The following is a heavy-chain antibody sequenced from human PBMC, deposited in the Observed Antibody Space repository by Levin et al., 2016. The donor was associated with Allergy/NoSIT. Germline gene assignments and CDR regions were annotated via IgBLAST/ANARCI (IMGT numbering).Heavy chain of an antibody. D-gene: IGHD3-22*01. CDR3: ASDSRPRYYYYGMDV. CDR2: IYSGGST. J-gene: IGHJ6*02. Sequence: WIRQPPGKGLEWVSVIYSGGSTYYADSVKGRFTISRDNSKNTLYLQMNSLRAEDTAVYYCASDSRPRYYYYGMDVWGQGTTVTVSS. V-gene: IGHV3-66*02.